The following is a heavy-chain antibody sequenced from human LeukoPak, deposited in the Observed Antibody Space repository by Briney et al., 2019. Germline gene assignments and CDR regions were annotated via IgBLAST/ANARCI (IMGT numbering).Heavy chain of an antibody. CDR2: INHSGST. CDR1: GGSFSGYY. Sequence: IPSETLSLTCAVYGGSFSGYYWSWIRQPPGKGLEWIGEINHSGSTNYNPSLKSRVTISVDTSKNQFSLKLSSVTAADTAVYYCARAKVIFEVRGAPGDYWGQGTLVTVSS. CDR3: ARAKVIFEVRGAPGDY. D-gene: IGHD3-10*01. J-gene: IGHJ4*02. V-gene: IGHV4-34*01.